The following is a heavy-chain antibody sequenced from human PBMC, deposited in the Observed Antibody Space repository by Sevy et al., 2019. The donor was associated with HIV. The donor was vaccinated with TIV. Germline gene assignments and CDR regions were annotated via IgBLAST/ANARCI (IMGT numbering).Heavy chain of an antibody. CDR3: ARGGLVVVPAAFKPFDY. CDR2: IYYSGST. CDR1: GGSISSSSYY. D-gene: IGHD2-2*01. Sequence: SETLSLTCTVSGGSISSSSYYWGWIRQPPGKGLEWIGSIYYSGSTYYNPSLKSRVTISVDTSKNQFSLKLSSVTAADTAVYYCARGGLVVVPAAFKPFDYWGQGTLVTVSS. V-gene: IGHV4-39*01. J-gene: IGHJ4*02.